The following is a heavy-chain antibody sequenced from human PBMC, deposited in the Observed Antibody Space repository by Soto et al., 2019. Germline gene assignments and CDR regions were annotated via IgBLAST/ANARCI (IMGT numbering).Heavy chain of an antibody. V-gene: IGHV5-51*01. Sequence: PGESLKISCKVSGYSFTTYWIGWVRQMPGTGLEWMGIIYPGDSDTRYSPSFQGQVTISADKSISTAYLQWSSLKASDTAIYYCSRLRWLHGEYYFDYWGQGTLVTVSS. J-gene: IGHJ4*02. D-gene: IGHD3-10*01. CDR1: GYSFTTYW. CDR2: IYPGDSDT. CDR3: SRLRWLHGEYYFDY.